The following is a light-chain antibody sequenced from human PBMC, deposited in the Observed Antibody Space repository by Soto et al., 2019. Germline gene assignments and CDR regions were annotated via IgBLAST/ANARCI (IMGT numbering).Light chain of an antibody. CDR2: EVS. J-gene: IGLJ1*01. CDR3: SLYISSIPLYV. CDR1: SSDIGTSNY. V-gene: IGLV2-14*01. Sequence: QSALTQPASVSGSPGQSITISCTGTSSDIGTSNYVSWYQQHPGKAPKLILYEVSNRPSGVSNRFSGSKSANTASLTFSGLQTEDEADYYCSLYISSIPLYVFGTGTKLTVL.